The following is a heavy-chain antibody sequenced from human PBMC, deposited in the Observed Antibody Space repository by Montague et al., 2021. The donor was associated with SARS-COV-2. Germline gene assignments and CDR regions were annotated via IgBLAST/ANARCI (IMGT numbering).Heavy chain of an antibody. Sequence: SETLSLTCTVSGGSISSSSYYWAWIRQPPGKGLEWIGSIYYRGSTYYNPSLKSRVFISVDTSKNQLSLTLTSVTAADTAVYYCATQEDPSGWIPGPFDFWGQGTTVTVSS. CDR2: IYYRGST. CDR3: ATQEDPSGWIPGPFDF. J-gene: IGHJ6*02. CDR1: GGSISSSSYY. V-gene: IGHV4-39*01. D-gene: IGHD6-19*01.